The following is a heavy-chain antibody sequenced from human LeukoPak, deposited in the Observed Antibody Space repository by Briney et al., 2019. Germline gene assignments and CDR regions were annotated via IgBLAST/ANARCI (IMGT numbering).Heavy chain of an antibody. CDR2: ISSSSSYI. V-gene: IGHV3-21*04. Sequence: PGGSLRLSCAASGFTFSSYSMNWVRQAPGKGLEWVSSISSSSSYIYYADSVKGRFTISRDNAKNSLYLQMNSLRAEDTAVYYCARAVIAAAEGFDYWGQGTLVTVSS. D-gene: IGHD6-13*01. CDR3: ARAVIAAAEGFDY. J-gene: IGHJ4*02. CDR1: GFTFSSYS.